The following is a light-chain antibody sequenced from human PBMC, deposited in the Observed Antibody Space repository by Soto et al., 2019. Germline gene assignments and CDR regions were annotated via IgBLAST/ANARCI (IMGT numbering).Light chain of an antibody. CDR3: CSYAGSYTYV. V-gene: IGLV2-11*01. CDR2: DVS. Sequence: QSALTQPRSVSGSPGQSVTISRTGTSSDVGGYNYVSWYQQHPDKAPKVMIYDVSKRPSGVPDRFSGSKSGNTASLTISGLQAEDEADYYCCSYAGSYTYVFGSGTKV. J-gene: IGLJ1*01. CDR1: SSDVGGYNY.